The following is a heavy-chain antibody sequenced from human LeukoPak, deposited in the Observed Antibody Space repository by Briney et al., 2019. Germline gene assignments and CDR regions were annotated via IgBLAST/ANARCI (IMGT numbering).Heavy chain of an antibody. CDR3: ARDANPVVVPAAQPWAFDI. V-gene: IGHV4-59*11. Sequence: SETLSLTCIVSGGSISSHYWSWIRRPPGKGLEWIGYIYYSGSTNYNPSLKSRVTISVDTSKNQFSLKLSSVTAADTAVYYCARDANPVVVPAAQPWAFDIWGQGTMVTVSS. CDR2: IYYSGST. J-gene: IGHJ3*02. CDR1: GGSISSHY. D-gene: IGHD2-2*01.